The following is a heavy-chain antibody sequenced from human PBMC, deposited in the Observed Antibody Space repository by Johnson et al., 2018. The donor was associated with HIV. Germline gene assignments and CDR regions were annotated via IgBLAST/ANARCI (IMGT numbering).Heavy chain of an antibody. CDR2: IYSGGST. V-gene: IGHV3-66*01. CDR1: GFTVSSNY. D-gene: IGHD6-13*01. J-gene: IGHJ3*02. CDR3: AKNFRGGIVATGDAFDT. Sequence: VPLVESGGGLVQPGGSLRLSCAASGFTVSSNYMTWVRQAPGKGLEWVPVIYSGGSTYYAASVKGRFTISRDNSKNTLYLQMNSLRAEDTAMYYCAKNFRGGIVATGDAFDTWGQGTMVTVSA.